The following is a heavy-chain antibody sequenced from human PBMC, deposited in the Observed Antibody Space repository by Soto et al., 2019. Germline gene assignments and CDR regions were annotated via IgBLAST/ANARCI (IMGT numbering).Heavy chain of an antibody. CDR3: AREVGWQQCRAYAFDI. D-gene: IGHD2-2*01. Sequence: QVQLQESGPGLVKPSETLSLTCTVSGGSVSSGSYYWSWIRQPPGEGLEWIGYIYDSGSTNYNPSLKIPVTISVDTAKNQYSLKLSSATAADTAVYYCAREVGWQQCRAYAFDIWDQETMVTFSS. V-gene: IGHV4-61*01. CDR1: GGSVSSGSYY. CDR2: IYDSGST. J-gene: IGHJ3*02.